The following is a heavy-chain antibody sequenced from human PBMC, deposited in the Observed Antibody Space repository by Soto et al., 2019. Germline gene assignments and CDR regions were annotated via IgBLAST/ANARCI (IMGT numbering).Heavy chain of an antibody. J-gene: IGHJ6*02. CDR2: ISGSGGST. CDR3: AKHNSSKLHGMDV. Sequence: PVGSLRLSCVASGFTFRSYTMHWVRQAPGKGLEWVSAISGSGGSTYYADSVKGRFTISRDNSKNTLYLQMNSLRAEDTAVYYCAKHNSSKLHGMDVWGQGTTVAVSS. CDR1: GFTFRSYT. V-gene: IGHV3-23*01. D-gene: IGHD6-13*01.